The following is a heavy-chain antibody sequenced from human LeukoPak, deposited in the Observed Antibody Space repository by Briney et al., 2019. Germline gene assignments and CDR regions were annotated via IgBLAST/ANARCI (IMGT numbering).Heavy chain of an antibody. Sequence: SETLSLTCTVSGGSISSSSYYWGWIRQPPGEGLEWIGSIYYSGSTYYNPSLKSRVTISVDTSKNQFSLKLSSVTAADTAVYYCARIWFGELLTFYYYYYMDVWGKGTTVTVSS. CDR3: ARIWFGELLTFYYYYYMDV. D-gene: IGHD3-10*01. CDR1: GGSISSSSYY. J-gene: IGHJ6*03. CDR2: IYYSGST. V-gene: IGHV4-39*01.